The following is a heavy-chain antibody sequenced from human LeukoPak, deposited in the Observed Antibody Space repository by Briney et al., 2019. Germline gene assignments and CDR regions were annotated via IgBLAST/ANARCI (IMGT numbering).Heavy chain of an antibody. CDR1: GGSISSYY. J-gene: IGHJ6*02. CDR2: IYYSGST. D-gene: IGHD6-13*01. Sequence: SETLSLTCTVSGGSISSYYWSWIRQPPGKGLEWIGYIYYSGSTNYNPSLKSRVTISVDTSKNQFSLKLGSVTAADTAVYYCARSSDSSSWYPSYYYYYGMDVWGQGTTVTVSS. CDR3: ARSSDSSSWYPSYYYYYGMDV. V-gene: IGHV4-59*01.